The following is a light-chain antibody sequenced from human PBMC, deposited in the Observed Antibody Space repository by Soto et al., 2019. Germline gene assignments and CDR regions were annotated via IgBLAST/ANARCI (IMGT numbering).Light chain of an antibody. CDR1: QSVSNNY. Sequence: EIVLTHSPGTLSLSPGERATLSCRASQSVSNNYLAWYQQKPGQAPRLVIYDASTRATGIPDRFSASGSGTDFTLTISRPEPEDFAVYFCQQYSNSPLTFGQGTKVEIK. CDR2: DAS. J-gene: IGKJ1*01. CDR3: QQYSNSPLT. V-gene: IGKV3-20*01.